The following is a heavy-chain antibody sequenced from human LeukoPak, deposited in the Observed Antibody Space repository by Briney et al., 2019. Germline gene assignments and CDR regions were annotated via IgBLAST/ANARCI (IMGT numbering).Heavy chain of an antibody. V-gene: IGHV4-39*01. Sequence: SETLSLTCTVSGGSISSSSYYWGWIRQPPGKGLEWIGSIYYSGSTYYNPSLKSRVTISVDTSKNQFSLKLSSVTAADTAVYYCARSWPGTTYFDYWGQGTLSPSPQ. D-gene: IGHD3-10*01. CDR2: IYYSGST. CDR1: GGSISSSSYY. CDR3: ARSWPGTTYFDY. J-gene: IGHJ4*02.